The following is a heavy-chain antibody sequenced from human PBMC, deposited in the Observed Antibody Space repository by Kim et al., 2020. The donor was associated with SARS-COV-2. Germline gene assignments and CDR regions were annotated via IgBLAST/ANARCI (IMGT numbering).Heavy chain of an antibody. CDR3: ARRAAFCSGGSCYPENYFDY. V-gene: IGHV3-30*01. J-gene: IGHJ4*02. Sequence: FTISRDNSKNTLYLKMNSLRAEDTAVYYCARRAAFCSGGSCYPENYFDYWGQGTLVTVSS. D-gene: IGHD2-15*01.